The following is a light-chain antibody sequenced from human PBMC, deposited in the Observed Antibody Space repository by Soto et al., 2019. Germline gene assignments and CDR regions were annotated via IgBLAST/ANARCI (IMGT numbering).Light chain of an antibody. CDR1: SSDIGSYNY. CDR2: EVR. Sequence: QSALTQPASVSGSPGQSITISCTGTSSDIGSYNYVAWYQQFPGKTPKLIIYEVRNRPSGVSFRFSGSKSGNTASLTISGLQAEDEADYYCCSYAGIYVFGSGTKLTVL. J-gene: IGLJ1*01. CDR3: CSYAGIYV. V-gene: IGLV2-14*01.